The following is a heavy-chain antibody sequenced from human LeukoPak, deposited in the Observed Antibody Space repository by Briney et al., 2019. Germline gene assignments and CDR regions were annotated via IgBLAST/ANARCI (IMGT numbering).Heavy chain of an antibody. CDR1: GGSIRSSSYY. Sequence: KPSETLSLTCTVSGGSIRSSSYYWGWIRQPPGKGLEWIGSIYYSGSTYYNPSLKSRVTISVDTSKNQFSLKLSSVTAADTAVYYCARGRGWGYCSGGSCQHYFDYWGQGTLVTVSS. CDR2: IYYSGST. CDR3: ARGRGWGYCSGGSCQHYFDY. D-gene: IGHD2-15*01. V-gene: IGHV4-39*01. J-gene: IGHJ4*02.